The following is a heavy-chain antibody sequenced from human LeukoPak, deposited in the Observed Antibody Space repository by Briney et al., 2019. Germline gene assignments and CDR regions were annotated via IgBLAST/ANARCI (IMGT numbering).Heavy chain of an antibody. D-gene: IGHD5-18*01. V-gene: IGHV2-5*02. CDR3: AHSKYSYGLKFDY. Sequence: SGPTVVNPTQTLTLTCNFLGFPRRTSGVGVGWIGQPQGKARDWLAPSYCDDDKRYSPSLKSRLTITKDTSKNRVVITMTNMDPVDTATYFCAHSKYSYGLKFDYWGQGTLVTVSS. CDR2: SYCDDDK. CDR1: GFPRRTSGVG. J-gene: IGHJ4*02.